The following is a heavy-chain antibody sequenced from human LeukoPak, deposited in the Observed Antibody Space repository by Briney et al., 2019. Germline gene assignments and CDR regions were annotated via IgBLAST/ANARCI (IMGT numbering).Heavy chain of an antibody. D-gene: IGHD2-2*01. CDR2: IYPADSDT. Sequence: GESLKISCKSSEYCFTSYWIGWVRQMPGKGLEWMGTIYPADSDTRYSPSFQGQVTISADNSLSTADLQWSSLKASDTAMCYCAYHRYGSSTICSPSGYWGQGTLVTVSS. V-gene: IGHV5-51*01. J-gene: IGHJ4*02. CDR1: EYCFTSYW. CDR3: AYHRYGSSTICSPSGY.